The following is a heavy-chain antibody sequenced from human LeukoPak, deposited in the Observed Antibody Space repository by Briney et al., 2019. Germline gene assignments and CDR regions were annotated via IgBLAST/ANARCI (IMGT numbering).Heavy chain of an antibody. Sequence: PGGSLRLSCVVSGFTFNRCWMNWVRQAPGKGLEWVAHINPDGRDTYYVDSVKGRFTISRDNAQNSMYLQMSSLRAEDTAVYYCATDRGWRTSGYYLYYFEYWGQGTLVTFSS. CDR3: ATDRGWRTSGYYLYYFEY. CDR2: INPDGRDT. J-gene: IGHJ4*02. V-gene: IGHV3-7*01. D-gene: IGHD3-3*01. CDR1: GFTFNRCW.